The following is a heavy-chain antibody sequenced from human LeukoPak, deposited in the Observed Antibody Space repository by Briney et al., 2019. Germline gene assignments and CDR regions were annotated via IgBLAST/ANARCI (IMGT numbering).Heavy chain of an antibody. D-gene: IGHD6-6*01. CDR2: ISGSGGNT. Sequence: PGGSLRLSCAASGFTFSSYAMSWVRQAPGKGLEWVSAISGSGGNTYDADSVKGRFTISRDNSKNTLYLQMNSLRAEDTAVYYCAKDLIAARPNSYWYFDLWGRGTLVTVSS. V-gene: IGHV3-23*01. CDR1: GFTFSSYA. J-gene: IGHJ2*01. CDR3: AKDLIAARPNSYWYFDL.